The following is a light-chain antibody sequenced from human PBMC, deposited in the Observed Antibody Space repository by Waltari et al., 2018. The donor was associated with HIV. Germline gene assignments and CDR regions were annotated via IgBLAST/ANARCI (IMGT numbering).Light chain of an antibody. CDR3: QQSFSSPYT. V-gene: IGKV1-39*01. CDR2: AAS. Sequence: TQLTQSPSSLSASVGDRVTITCRASQTINRNLNWYQQKVGKAPTLLIFAASILQSGVPSRFSCSGSGTDFTLTISSLQPEDFATYYCQQSFSSPYTFGQGTKLEIK. J-gene: IGKJ2*01. CDR1: QTINRN.